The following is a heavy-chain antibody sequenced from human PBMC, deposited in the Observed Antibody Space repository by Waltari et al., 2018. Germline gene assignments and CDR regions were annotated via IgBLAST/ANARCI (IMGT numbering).Heavy chain of an antibody. CDR3: ARVHYDILTGEPDAFDI. D-gene: IGHD3-9*01. CDR1: GGSFSGYY. CDR2: INHSGST. J-gene: IGHJ3*02. V-gene: IGHV4-34*01. Sequence: QVQLQQWGAGLLKPSETLSLTCAVYGGSFSGYYWSWIRQHPGKGLEWIGEINHSGSTNYNPSLKSRVTISVDTSKNQFSLKLSSVTAADTAVYYCARVHYDILTGEPDAFDIWGQGTMVTVSS.